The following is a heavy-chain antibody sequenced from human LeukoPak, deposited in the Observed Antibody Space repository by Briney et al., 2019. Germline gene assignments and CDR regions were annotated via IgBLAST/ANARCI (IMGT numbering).Heavy chain of an antibody. V-gene: IGHV1-2*02. D-gene: IGHD6-6*01. CDR3: ARDVFAEYSTHHKFDP. CDR2: INPSGGAT. CDR1: GYTFTTYY. Sequence: ASVKVSCKASGYTFTTYYIHWVRQAPGQGLVWMGFINPSGGATSYAQNFQGRVTMTRDTSISTAYMEFSRLRSDDTAMYYCARDVFAEYSTHHKFDPWGQGTLVIVSS. J-gene: IGHJ5*02.